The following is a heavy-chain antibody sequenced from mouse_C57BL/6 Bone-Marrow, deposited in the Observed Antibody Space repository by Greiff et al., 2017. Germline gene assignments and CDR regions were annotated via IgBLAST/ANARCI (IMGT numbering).Heavy chain of an antibody. CDR3: ASSIGYGSALYYFDY. J-gene: IGHJ2*01. CDR1: GYTFTSYW. Sequence: VQLQQPGAELVMPGASVKLSCKASGYTFTSYWMHWVKQRPGQGLEWIGEIDPSDSYTNYNQKFKGKSTLTVDKSSSTAYMPLSSLTSEDSAVYYCASSIGYGSALYYFDYGGQGTTLTVSS. CDR2: IDPSDSYT. D-gene: IGHD1-1*01. V-gene: IGHV1-69*01.